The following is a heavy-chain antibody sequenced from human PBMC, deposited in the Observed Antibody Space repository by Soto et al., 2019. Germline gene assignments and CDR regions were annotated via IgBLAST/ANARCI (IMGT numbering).Heavy chain of an antibody. CDR1: GGSISSGDYY. V-gene: IGHV4-30-4*01. CDR2: IYYSGST. J-gene: IGHJ6*02. CDR3: ARVCGGDCHYGMDV. D-gene: IGHD2-21*02. Sequence: TLSLTCTVSGGSISSGDYYWSWIRQPPGKGLEWIGYIYYSGSTYYNPSLKSRVTISVDTTKNQFSLKLSSVTAADTAVYYCARVCGGDCHYGMDVWGQGTTVTVSS.